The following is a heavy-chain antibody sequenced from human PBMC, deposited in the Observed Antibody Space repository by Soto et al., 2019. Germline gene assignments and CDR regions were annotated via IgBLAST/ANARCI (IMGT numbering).Heavy chain of an antibody. CDR2: ISESGSST. V-gene: IGHV3-23*01. CDR3: AKRDSFGAAYYMDV. J-gene: IGHJ6*03. Sequence: EVQLLESGGGLVQPGGSLRLSCAASGFTFSNYAMRWVRQAPGKGLEWVSSISESGSSTYYADSVKGRFTISRDNSKNTLYLQMNSLRAADTAVYYCAKRDSFGAAYYMDVWGQGTTVTVSS. CDR1: GFTFSNYA. D-gene: IGHD3-16*01.